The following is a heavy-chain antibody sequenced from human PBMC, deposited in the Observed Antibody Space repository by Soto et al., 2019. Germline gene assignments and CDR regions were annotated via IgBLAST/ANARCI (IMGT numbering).Heavy chain of an antibody. J-gene: IGHJ4*02. CDR2: VSGSGGST. V-gene: IGHV3-23*01. CDR1: GFTFSSYA. Sequence: GGSLRLSCAASGFTFSSYAMSWVRQAPGKGLEWISAVSGSGGSTYYADSVKGRFTISRDNSKNTLYLQMNSLRAEDTAVYYCAKRQMYYYDSSGYYPNWGQGTLLTVSS. D-gene: IGHD3-22*01. CDR3: AKRQMYYYDSSGYYPN.